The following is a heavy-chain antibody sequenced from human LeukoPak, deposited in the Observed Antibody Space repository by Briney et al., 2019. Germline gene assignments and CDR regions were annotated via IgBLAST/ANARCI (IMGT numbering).Heavy chain of an antibody. CDR3: ARVEYYYDSSGYFPPDY. CDR2: ISAYNGNT. V-gene: IGHV1-18*01. Sequence: ASVKVSCKASGYTFTSYGINWVRQAPGQGLEWMGWISAYNGNTNYAQKLQGRVTMTTDTSTSTAYMELRSLRSDDTAVYYCARVEYYYDSSGYFPPDYWGQGTLVTVSS. D-gene: IGHD3-22*01. CDR1: GYTFTSYG. J-gene: IGHJ4*02.